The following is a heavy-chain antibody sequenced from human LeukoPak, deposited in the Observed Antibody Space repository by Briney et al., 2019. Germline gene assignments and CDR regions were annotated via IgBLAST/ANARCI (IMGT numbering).Heavy chain of an antibody. V-gene: IGHV3-21*01. D-gene: IGHD3-10*01. CDR3: AREEVENYYGSGSYPYYYYMDV. CDR1: GFTFSSYS. Sequence: GGSLRLSCAASGFTFSSYSMNWVRQAPGKGLEWVSSISSSSSSYIYYADSVKGRFTISRDNAKNSLYLQMNSLRAEDTAVYYCAREEVENYYGSGSYPYYYYMDVWDKGTTVTVSS. CDR2: ISSSSSSYI. J-gene: IGHJ6*03.